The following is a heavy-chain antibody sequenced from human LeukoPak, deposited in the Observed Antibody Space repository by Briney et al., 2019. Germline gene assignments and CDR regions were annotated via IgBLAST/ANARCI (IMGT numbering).Heavy chain of an antibody. CDR1: GISIGDYA. D-gene: IGHD3-16*01. V-gene: IGHV3-49*03. J-gene: IGHJ5*02. Sequence: GGSLRLSCTASGISIGDYAMSWFRQAPGKGLEWVSFIRSKAYGGTTEYAASVEGRFTISRDDSKSIAYLQMNSLKTEDTAVYYCTKSRFYDYVWGGSWGQGTLVTVSS. CDR3: TKSRFYDYVWGGS. CDR2: IRSKAYGGTT.